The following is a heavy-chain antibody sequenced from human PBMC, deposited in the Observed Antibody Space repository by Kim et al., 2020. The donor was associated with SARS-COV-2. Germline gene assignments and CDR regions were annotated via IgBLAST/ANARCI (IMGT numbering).Heavy chain of an antibody. Sequence: RITTADTTVKGRFTIHSDNAKNTLELQMNSLRAGDTALYYCTRDIGGRYGYWGQGTLVTVSS. CDR2: RIT. D-gene: IGHD1-26*01. CDR3: TRDIGGRYGY. J-gene: IGHJ4*02. V-gene: IGHV3-74*01.